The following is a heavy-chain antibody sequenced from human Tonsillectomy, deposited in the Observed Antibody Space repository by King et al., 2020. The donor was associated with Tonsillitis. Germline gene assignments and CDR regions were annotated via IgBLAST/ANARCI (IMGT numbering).Heavy chain of an antibody. CDR3: AKDAAYYDISGYFDY. Sequence: VQLVESGGGVVQPGGSLRLSCAASGFIFSSYGMHWVRQAPGKGLEWVAFIRYDGINKYYADSVKGRFTISRDNSKNTLYLQMNRLTAEDTAVYYCAKDAAYYDISGYFDYWGQGTLVTVSS. CDR1: GFIFSSYG. V-gene: IGHV3-30*02. J-gene: IGHJ4*02. CDR2: IRYDGINK. D-gene: IGHD3-22*01.